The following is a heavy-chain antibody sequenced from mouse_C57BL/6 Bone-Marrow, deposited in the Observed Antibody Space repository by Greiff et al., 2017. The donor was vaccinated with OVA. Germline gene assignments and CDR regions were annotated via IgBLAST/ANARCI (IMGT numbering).Heavy chain of an antibody. CDR2: IYPRSGNT. CDR1: GYTFTSYG. CDR3: AGLPIYAMDY. J-gene: IGHJ4*01. D-gene: IGHD2-4*01. V-gene: IGHV1-81*01. Sequence: QVQLQQPGAELARPGASVKLSCKASGYTFTSYGISWVKQRTGQGLEWIGEIYPRSGNTYYNEKFKGKATLTADKSSSTAYMELRSLTSEDSAVYFCAGLPIYAMDYWGQGTSVTVSS.